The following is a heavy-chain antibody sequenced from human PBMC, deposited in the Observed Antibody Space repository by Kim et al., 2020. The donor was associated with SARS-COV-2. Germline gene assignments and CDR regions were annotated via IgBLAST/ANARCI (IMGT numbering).Heavy chain of an antibody. Sequence: GESLKISCKGSGYNFNNNWIGWVRQMPGKGLEWMGVIYPDDSDTTYSPSFQGQVTISADKSTSTTYLQWSSLKASDTAMYYCARHKLYCGGDCYSPKFFYGLDVWGQGTTVT. V-gene: IGHV5-51*01. CDR3: ARHKLYCGGDCYSPKFFYGLDV. J-gene: IGHJ6*02. D-gene: IGHD2-21*02. CDR2: IYPDDSDT. CDR1: GYNFNNNW.